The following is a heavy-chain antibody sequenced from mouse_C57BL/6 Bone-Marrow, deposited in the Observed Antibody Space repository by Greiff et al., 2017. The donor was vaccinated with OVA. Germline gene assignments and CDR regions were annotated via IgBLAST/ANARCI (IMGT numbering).Heavy chain of an antibody. CDR2: ISDGGSYT. D-gene: IGHD2-2*01. CDR1: GFTFSSYA. V-gene: IGHV5-4*03. J-gene: IGHJ4*01. CDR3: ASYGYDDYYAMDY. Sequence: EVKLVESGGGLVKPGGSLKLSCAASGFTFSSYAMSWVRQTPDKRLEWVATISDGGSYTYYPDNVKGRFTISRDNAKNNLYLQMRQLKSEDTAMYYGASYGYDDYYAMDYWGQGTSVTVSS.